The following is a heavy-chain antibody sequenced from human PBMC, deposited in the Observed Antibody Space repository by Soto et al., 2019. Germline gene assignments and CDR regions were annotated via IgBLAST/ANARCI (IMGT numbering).Heavy chain of an antibody. CDR3: ARHVLLWFGESTRHNYFDY. D-gene: IGHD3-10*01. J-gene: IGHJ4*02. CDR2: IYYSGST. Sequence: SETLCVTCTFSVGSISISSYYWGWIRQPPGKGPEWIGSIYYSGSTYYNPSLKSRVTISVDTSKNQFSLKLSSVTAADTAVYYCARHVLLWFGESTRHNYFDYWGQGALVTVSS. V-gene: IGHV4-39*01. CDR1: VGSISISSYY.